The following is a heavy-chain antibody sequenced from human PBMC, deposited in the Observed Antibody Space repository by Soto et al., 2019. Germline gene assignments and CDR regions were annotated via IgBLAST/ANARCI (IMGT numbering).Heavy chain of an antibody. CDR2: VYSTGGT. Sequence: QVQLQQSGPGLVKPSETLSLTCSVSSGPSSSHNWGWIRQPPGRGLEWIGYVYSTGGTSYNPSLKSRDTISADTSTIHISLTLSSMIAADSAVYYCLSQGIWNLHGLVDVWGQGTTVRVSS. D-gene: IGHD1-1*01. V-gene: IGHV4-59*08. CDR1: SGPSSSHN. J-gene: IGHJ6*02. CDR3: LSQGIWNLHGLVDV.